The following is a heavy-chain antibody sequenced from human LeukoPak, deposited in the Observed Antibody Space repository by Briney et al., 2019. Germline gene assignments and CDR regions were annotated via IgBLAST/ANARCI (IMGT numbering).Heavy chain of an antibody. CDR2: IYYSGST. D-gene: IGHD3-10*01. CDR3: ATETASMVQGGRNARIDY. J-gene: IGHJ4*02. CDR1: GGSISSYY. V-gene: IGHV4-59*12. Sequence: SETLSLTCTVSGGSISSYYWSWIRQPPGKGLEWIGYIYYSGSTNYNPSLKSRVTISVDTSKNQFSLKLSSVTAANTAVYYCATETASMVQGGRNARIDYWGQGTLVTVSS.